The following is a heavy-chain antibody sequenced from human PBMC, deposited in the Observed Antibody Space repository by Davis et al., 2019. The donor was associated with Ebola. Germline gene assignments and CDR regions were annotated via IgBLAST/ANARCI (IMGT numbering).Heavy chain of an antibody. D-gene: IGHD2-15*01. J-gene: IGHJ4*02. CDR2: IYYTGGT. CDR3: AREDASSTSADY. Sequence: SETLSLTCSISGGSISNYYWTWIRQPPGKGLEWIGNIYYTGGTHSSPSLKSRVTFFIDTSKDEFSLKLTSVTAADTAVYYCAREDASSTSADYWGQGILVTVSS. CDR1: GGSISNYY. V-gene: IGHV4-59*01.